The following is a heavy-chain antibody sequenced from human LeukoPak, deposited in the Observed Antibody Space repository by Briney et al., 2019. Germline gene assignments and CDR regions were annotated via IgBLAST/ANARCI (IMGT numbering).Heavy chain of an antibody. D-gene: IGHD3-3*01. V-gene: IGHV2-70*11. CDR1: GFSLSTSGMC. J-gene: IGHJ6*03. Sequence: SGPALVKPTQTLTLTCTFSGFSLSTSGMCVSWIRQPPGKALEWLARIDWDDGKYYSTSLKTRLTISKDTSKNQVVLTMTNMDPVDTATYYCARALMIFGVVSRDYYYYMDVWGKGTTVTVSS. CDR3: ARALMIFGVVSRDYYYYMDV. CDR2: IDWDDGK.